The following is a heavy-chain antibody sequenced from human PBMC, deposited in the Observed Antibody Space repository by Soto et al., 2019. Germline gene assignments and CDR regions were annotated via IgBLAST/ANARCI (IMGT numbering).Heavy chain of an antibody. CDR3: ARERGYSHGSDYGMDV. CDR1: GGSISGYY. V-gene: IGHV4-59*01. Sequence: TSETLSLTCTVSGGSISGYYWSWIRQSPGKGLEWIGYIHYSGSTNYNPSLQSRVTISLDTSKNQFSLKLSSVTAADTAVYYCARERGYSHGSDYGMDVWGQGTTVTVSS. CDR2: IHYSGST. J-gene: IGHJ6*02. D-gene: IGHD5-18*01.